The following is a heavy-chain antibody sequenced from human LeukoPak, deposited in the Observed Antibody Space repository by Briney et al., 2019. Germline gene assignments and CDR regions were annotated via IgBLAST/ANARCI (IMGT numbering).Heavy chain of an antibody. CDR1: GFTFSSYA. J-gene: IGHJ4*02. CDR2: ISGSGGST. CDR3: VRDGDDFNFDY. D-gene: IGHD5-24*01. V-gene: IGHV3-23*01. Sequence: AGGSLRLSCAASGFTFSSYAMSWVRQAPGKGLEWVSAISGSGGSTYYADSVKGRFTISRDNSKNTLYLQMSSLRAEDTAVYFCVRDGDDFNFDYWGQGSLVTVSS.